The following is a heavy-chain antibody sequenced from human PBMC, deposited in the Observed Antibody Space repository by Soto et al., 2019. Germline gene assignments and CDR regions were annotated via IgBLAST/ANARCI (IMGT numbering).Heavy chain of an antibody. J-gene: IGHJ4*02. CDR3: ARQLTDSSSWPFDY. Sequence: SETLSLTCTVSGGSISSSSYYWGWIRQPPGKGLEWIGSIYYSGSTYYNPSLKSRVTISVDTSKNQFSLKLSSVTAADTAVYYCARQLTDSSSWPFDYWGQGTLVTV. CDR2: IYYSGST. D-gene: IGHD6-13*01. V-gene: IGHV4-39*01. CDR1: GGSISSSSYY.